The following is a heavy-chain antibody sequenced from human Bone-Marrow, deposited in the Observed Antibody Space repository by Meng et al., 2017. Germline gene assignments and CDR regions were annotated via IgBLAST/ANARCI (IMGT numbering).Heavy chain of an antibody. J-gene: IGHJ4*02. Sequence: SETLSLTCTVSGYSLRSGYYWGWIRQPPGKGLEWIGSIYHSGSTYYNPPLKSRVTISVDTSKNQFSRKLRSVTAADTAVYYGARFKRGYSGYDWPSGYFDYWGQGTLVTVSS. CDR2: IYHSGST. V-gene: IGHV4-38-2*02. D-gene: IGHD5-12*01. CDR1: GYSLRSGYY. CDR3: ARFKRGYSGYDWPSGYFDY.